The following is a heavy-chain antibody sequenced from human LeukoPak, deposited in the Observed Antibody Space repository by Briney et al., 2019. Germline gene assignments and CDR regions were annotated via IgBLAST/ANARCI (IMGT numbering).Heavy chain of an antibody. Sequence: PSETLSLTCTVSGGSISSSSYYWGWIRQPPGKGLEWIGSIYYSGSTYYNPSLKSRVTISIDTSKNQFSLKVNSVTAADTAVYFCARRGGPPARNWFDSWGQGTLVTVSS. CDR2: IYYSGST. V-gene: IGHV4-39*01. J-gene: IGHJ5*01. CDR3: ARRGGPPARNWFDS. CDR1: GGSISSSSYY. D-gene: IGHD3-10*01.